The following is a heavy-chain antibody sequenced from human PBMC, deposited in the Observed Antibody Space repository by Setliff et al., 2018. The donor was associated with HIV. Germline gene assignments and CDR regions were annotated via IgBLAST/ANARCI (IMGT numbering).Heavy chain of an antibody. CDR1: GFTFNAYA. Sequence: GGSLRLSCAASGFTFNAYAMHWVRQPPGKGLEWVSGISSNTDNIYYADSVTGRFTISRDNAKNSLFLQMNDLRPEDTAFYYCVKDGTPIGRYYQYFHVWGEGIMVTVSS. J-gene: IGHJ6*04. CDR3: VKDGTPIGRYYQYFHV. D-gene: IGHD1-26*01. V-gene: IGHV3-9*01. CDR2: ISSNTDNI.